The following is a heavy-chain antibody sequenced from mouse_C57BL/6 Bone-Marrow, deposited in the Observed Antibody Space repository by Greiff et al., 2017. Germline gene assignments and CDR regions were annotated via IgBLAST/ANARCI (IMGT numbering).Heavy chain of an antibody. J-gene: IGHJ2*01. D-gene: IGHD1-1*01. CDR3: ARKNHYGSRDLDY. CDR2: IDPSDSET. Sequence: QVQLQQPGAELVRPGSSVKLSCKASGYTFTSYWMHWVKQRPIQGLEWIGNIDPSDSETHYNQKFKDKATLTVDKSSSTAYMQLSSLTSEDSAVYYGARKNHYGSRDLDYWGQGTTLTVSS. CDR1: GYTFTSYW. V-gene: IGHV1-52*01.